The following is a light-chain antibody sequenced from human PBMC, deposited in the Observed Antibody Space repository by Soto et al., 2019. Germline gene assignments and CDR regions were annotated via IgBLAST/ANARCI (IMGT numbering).Light chain of an antibody. Sequence: QSVLTQPASVSGSPGQSITISCTGTSSDVGGYNYVSWYQQHPGKAPKLMIYEVSNRPSEVSNRFPGSKSGNTASLTISGLQAEDEGNYYCSSYTSGSTLVVFGGGTKLTVL. V-gene: IGLV2-14*01. CDR2: EVS. J-gene: IGLJ2*01. CDR1: SSDVGGYNY. CDR3: SSYTSGSTLVV.